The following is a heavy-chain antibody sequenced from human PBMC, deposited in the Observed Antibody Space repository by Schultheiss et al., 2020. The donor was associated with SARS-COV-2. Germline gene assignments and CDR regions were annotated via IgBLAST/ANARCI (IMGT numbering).Heavy chain of an antibody. CDR3: AATLAYCGGDLLNHFDY. Sequence: ETLSLTCAVYGGSFSGYYWSWIRQPPGKGLEWIGEINHSGSTNYNPSLKSRVTISVDTSKNQFSLKLSSVTAADTAVYYCAATLAYCGGDLLNHFDYWGQGTLVTVSS. CDR1: GGSFSGYY. V-gene: IGHV4-34*01. J-gene: IGHJ4*02. D-gene: IGHD2-21*02. CDR2: INHSGST.